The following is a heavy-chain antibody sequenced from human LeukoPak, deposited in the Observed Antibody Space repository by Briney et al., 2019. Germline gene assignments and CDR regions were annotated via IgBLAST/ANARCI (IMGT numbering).Heavy chain of an antibody. J-gene: IGHJ4*02. CDR2: IRYDGSNK. CDR1: GFTFSSYG. Sequence: PGGSLRLSCAASGFTFSSYGMHWVRQAPGKGLEWVAFIRYDGSNKYYADSVKGRFTIPRDNSKNTLYLQMNSLRAEDTAVYYCARVNYDYVWGSYRIDYWGQGTLVTVSS. CDR3: ARVNYDYVWGSYRIDY. D-gene: IGHD3-16*02. V-gene: IGHV3-30*02.